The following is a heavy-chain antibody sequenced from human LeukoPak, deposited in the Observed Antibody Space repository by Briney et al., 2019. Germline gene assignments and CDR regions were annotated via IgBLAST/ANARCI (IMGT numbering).Heavy chain of an antibody. CDR1: GFTFDDYA. CDR3: AKGTGGLWFGDYFDY. CDR2: ISWNSGSI. D-gene: IGHD3-10*01. Sequence: GGSLRLSCAASGFTFDDYAMDWVRQAPGKGLEWVSGISWNSGSIGYADSLKGRFTISRDNAKNSLYLQMNSLRAEDTALYYCAKGTGGLWFGDYFDYSGQGTLVTVSS. V-gene: IGHV3-9*01. J-gene: IGHJ4*02.